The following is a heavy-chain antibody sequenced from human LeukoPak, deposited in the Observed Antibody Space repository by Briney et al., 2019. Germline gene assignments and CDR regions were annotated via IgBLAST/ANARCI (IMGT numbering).Heavy chain of an antibody. CDR1: GFTFSSYA. V-gene: IGHV3-23*01. CDR3: ARDRSGGHDAFDI. J-gene: IGHJ3*02. D-gene: IGHD2-15*01. CDR2: ISGSGGST. Sequence: GGSLRLSCAASGFTFSSYAMSWVRQAPGKGLEWVSAISGSGGSTYYADSVKGRFTISRDNAKNSLYLQMNSLRAEDTAVYYCARDRSGGHDAFDIWGQGTMVTVSS.